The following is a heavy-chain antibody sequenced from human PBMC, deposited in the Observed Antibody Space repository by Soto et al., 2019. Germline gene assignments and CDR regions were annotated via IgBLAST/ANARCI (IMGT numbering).Heavy chain of an antibody. CDR2: IYYSGST. V-gene: IGHV4-59*01. Sequence: SETLSLTCTVSGGSISSYYWSWIRQPPGNGVEWIGYIYYSGSTNYNPSRKSRVTIAVDTSKNKFPLKLSSVTAADKAVYYCARGAYGMDVWGQGTTVTVSS. CDR3: ARGAYGMDV. J-gene: IGHJ6*02. CDR1: GGSISSYY.